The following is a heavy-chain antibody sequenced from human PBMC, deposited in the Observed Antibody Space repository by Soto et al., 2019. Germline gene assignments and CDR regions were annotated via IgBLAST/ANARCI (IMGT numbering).Heavy chain of an antibody. Sequence: SQTLSLTCAISGDSVSSNSAAWNWIRQSPSRGLEWLGRTYYRSKWYNDYAVSVKSRITINPDTSKNQFSLQLNSVTPEDTAVYYCARVRKRTYYDFWSGYYPSYYYGMDVWGQGTTVTVSS. CDR2: TYYRSKWYN. D-gene: IGHD3-3*01. V-gene: IGHV6-1*01. CDR3: ARVRKRTYYDFWSGYYPSYYYGMDV. J-gene: IGHJ6*02. CDR1: GDSVSSNSAA.